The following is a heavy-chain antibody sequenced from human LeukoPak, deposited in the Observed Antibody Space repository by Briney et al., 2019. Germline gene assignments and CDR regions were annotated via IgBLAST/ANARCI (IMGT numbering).Heavy chain of an antibody. J-gene: IGHJ6*02. CDR1: GFTVSSNE. D-gene: IGHD4-23*01. CDR2: ISGGST. V-gene: IGHV3-38-3*01. CDR3: ARDGNSDYYYYGMDV. Sequence: PGGSLRLSCAASGFTVSSNEMTWVRQAPGKGLEWVSSISGGSTYYADSRKGRFTISRDNSKNTLHLQMNSLRAEDTAVYYCARDGNSDYYYYGMDVWGQGTTVTVSS.